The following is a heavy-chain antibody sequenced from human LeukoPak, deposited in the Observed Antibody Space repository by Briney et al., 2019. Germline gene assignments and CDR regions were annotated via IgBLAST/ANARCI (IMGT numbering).Heavy chain of an antibody. V-gene: IGHV4-30-2*01. CDR2: IYHSGST. CDR1: GGSISSGDYY. CDR3: ARLNPSGYYYFGFDY. Sequence: SETLSLTCTVSGGSISSGDYYWSWIRQPPGKGLEWIGYIYHSGSTYYNPSLKSRVTISVDRSKNQFSLKLSSVAAADTAVYYCARLNPSGYYYFGFDYWGQGTLVTVSS. J-gene: IGHJ4*02. D-gene: IGHD3-22*01.